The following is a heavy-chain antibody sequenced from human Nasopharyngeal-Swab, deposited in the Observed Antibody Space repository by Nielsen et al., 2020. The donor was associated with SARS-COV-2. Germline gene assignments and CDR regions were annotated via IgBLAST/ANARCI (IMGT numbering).Heavy chain of an antibody. CDR3: ARAGILWGINAFDI. Sequence: SETLSLTCTVSGGSISSGGYYWSWIRQHPGKGLEWIGYIYYSGSTYYNPSLKSRVTISVDTSKNQFSLKLSSVTAADTAVYYCARAGILWGINAFDIWGQGTMVTVSS. D-gene: IGHD2-21*01. J-gene: IGHJ3*02. CDR2: IYYSGST. V-gene: IGHV4-30-4*08. CDR1: GGSISSGGYY.